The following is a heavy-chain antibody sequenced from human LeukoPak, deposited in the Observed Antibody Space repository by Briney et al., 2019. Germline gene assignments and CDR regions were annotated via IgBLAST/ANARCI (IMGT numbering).Heavy chain of an antibody. V-gene: IGHV3-23*01. D-gene: IGHD2-21*02. Sequence: PGGSLRLSCAASGFTFSSYAMSWVRQAPGKGLEWVSSISGSGGRAYYADSVKGRFTISRDNSKNTLYLQMNSLRAEDTAVYYCAKDVCGGDCYGWFDAWGQGTLVTVSS. CDR3: AKDVCGGDCYGWFDA. CDR2: ISGSGGRA. CDR1: GFTFSSYA. J-gene: IGHJ5*02.